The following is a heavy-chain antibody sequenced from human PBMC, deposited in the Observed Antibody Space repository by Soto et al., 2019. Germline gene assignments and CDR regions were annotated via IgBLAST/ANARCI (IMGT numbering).Heavy chain of an antibody. V-gene: IGHV4-59*08. CDR2: IYNTGST. D-gene: IGHD2-15*01. Sequence: SETLSLTCSVSGGSISSHSWTWIRQPPGKGLEWIGYIYNTGSTNYNSNPSLKSRVTISLDTSKNHFSLKLTSVTAADTAVYYCARHGWPTSGGSCYSYWFDPWGQGNLVTVSS. CDR1: GGSISSHS. CDR3: ARHGWPTSGGSCYSYWFDP. J-gene: IGHJ5*02.